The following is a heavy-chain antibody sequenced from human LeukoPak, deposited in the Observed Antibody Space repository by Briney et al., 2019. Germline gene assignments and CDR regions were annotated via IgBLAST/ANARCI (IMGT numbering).Heavy chain of an antibody. V-gene: IGHV3-21*01. Sequence: PGGSLRLSCAAYGFTFSDYSMNWVRQAPGKGLEWVSPISSSSSYIYYADSVKGRFTISRDNAKNSLFLQMNSLRAEDTAVYYCARDTITVTFGGVGGRAYPDYWGQGTLVTVSS. CDR2: ISSSSSYI. J-gene: IGHJ4*02. CDR1: GFTFSDYS. CDR3: ARDTITVTFGGVGGRAYPDY. D-gene: IGHD3-16*01.